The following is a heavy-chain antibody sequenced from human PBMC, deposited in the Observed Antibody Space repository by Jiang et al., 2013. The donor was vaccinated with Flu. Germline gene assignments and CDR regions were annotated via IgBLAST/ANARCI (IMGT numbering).Heavy chain of an antibody. Sequence: QLLESGGGVVQPGRSLRLSCAASGFTFSSYAMHWVRQAPGKGLEWVAVISYDGSNKYYADSVKGRFTISRDNSKNTLYLQMNSLRAEDTAVYYCATSEALLLHDYWGQGTLVTVSS. CDR1: GFTFSSYA. J-gene: IGHJ4*02. V-gene: IGHV3-30*01. D-gene: IGHD3-22*01. CDR3: ATSEALLLHDY. CDR2: ISYDGSNK.